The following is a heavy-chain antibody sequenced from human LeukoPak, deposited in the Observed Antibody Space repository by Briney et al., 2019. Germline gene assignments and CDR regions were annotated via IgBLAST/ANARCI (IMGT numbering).Heavy chain of an antibody. V-gene: IGHV4-34*01. D-gene: IGHD1-7*01. Sequence: PSETLSLTCAVYGGSFSGYYWSWIRQPPGKGLEWIGEINHSGSTNYNPSLKSRVTISVDTSKNQFSLKLSSVTAADTAVYYCARPILDWNYEDAFDIWGQGTMVTVSS. J-gene: IGHJ3*02. CDR3: ARPILDWNYEDAFDI. CDR1: GGSFSGYY. CDR2: INHSGST.